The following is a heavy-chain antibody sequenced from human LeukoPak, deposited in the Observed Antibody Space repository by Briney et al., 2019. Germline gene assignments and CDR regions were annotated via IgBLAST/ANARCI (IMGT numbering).Heavy chain of an antibody. Sequence: GGSLRLSCAASGFTFNNYGVHWVRQAPGKGREWVAFIRYNGNNQYYADSVKGRFTISRDNSKNTLYLQMNSLRAEDTAIYYCARDERLLSFLKWGQGTLVTVSS. V-gene: IGHV3-30*02. J-gene: IGHJ4*02. CDR3: ARDERLLSFLK. D-gene: IGHD3-3*01. CDR1: GFTFNNYG. CDR2: IRYNGNNQ.